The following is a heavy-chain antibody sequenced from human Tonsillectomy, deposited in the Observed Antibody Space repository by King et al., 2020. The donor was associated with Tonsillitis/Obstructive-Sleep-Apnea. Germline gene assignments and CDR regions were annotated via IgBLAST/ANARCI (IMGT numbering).Heavy chain of an antibody. J-gene: IGHJ3*02. CDR2: IYHSGST. CDR3: TRGNSSGWSDDAFHI. Sequence: PLQESGPGLVKPSGTLSLTCAVSGGSISGTNWWSWVRQPPGKGLEWLGEIYHSGSTNYNPSLKSRVSMSVDKSRNQFALKLNSVTAADTAVYYCTRGNSSGWSDDAFHIWGQGTMVTVSS. CDR1: GGSISGTNW. V-gene: IGHV4-4*02. D-gene: IGHD6-19*01.